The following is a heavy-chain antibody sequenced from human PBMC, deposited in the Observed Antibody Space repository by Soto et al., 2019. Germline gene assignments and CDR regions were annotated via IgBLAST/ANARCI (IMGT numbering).Heavy chain of an antibody. J-gene: IGHJ6*02. CDR2: ISAYNGNT. Sequence: GASVKVSCKASGYTFTSYGISWVRQAPGQGLEWMGWISAYNGNTNYAQKLQGRVTMTTDTSTSTAYMELRSLRSDDTAVYYCARDRRVAARLLSYYYGMDVWGQGTTVTVS. D-gene: IGHD6-6*01. CDR3: ARDRRVAARLLSYYYGMDV. V-gene: IGHV1-18*04. CDR1: GYTFTSYG.